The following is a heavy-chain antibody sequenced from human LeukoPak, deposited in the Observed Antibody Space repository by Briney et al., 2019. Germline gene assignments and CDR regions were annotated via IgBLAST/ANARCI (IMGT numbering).Heavy chain of an antibody. V-gene: IGHV4-59*01. CDR2: IYYSGST. J-gene: IGHJ6*02. CDR1: GGSINSYY. Sequence: PSETLSLTCTVSGGSINSYYWSWIRQPPGKGLEWIGYIYYSGSTNYNPSLKNRVTISIDTSKNHLSLNLSSVTAEDTAVYSCARGTSGYYYYGLDVWGQGTTVTVSS. CDR3: ARGTSGYYYYGLDV. D-gene: IGHD3-3*01.